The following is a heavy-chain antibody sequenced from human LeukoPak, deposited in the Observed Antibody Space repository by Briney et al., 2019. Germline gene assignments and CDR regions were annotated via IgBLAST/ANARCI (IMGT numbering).Heavy chain of an antibody. CDR2: ISYDGSNK. D-gene: IGHD6-13*01. Sequence: PGRSLRLSCAASGFTFSSYGMHWVRQAPGKGLEWVAVISYDGSNKYYADSVKGRFTISRDNSKNTLYLQMNSLRAEDTAVYYCAKEGIAAAGTGATDYWGQGTLVTVSS. CDR1: GFTFSSYG. V-gene: IGHV3-30*18. J-gene: IGHJ4*02. CDR3: AKEGIAAAGTGATDY.